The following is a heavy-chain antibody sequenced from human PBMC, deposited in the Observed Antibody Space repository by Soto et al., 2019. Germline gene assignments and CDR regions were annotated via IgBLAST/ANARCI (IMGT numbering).Heavy chain of an antibody. V-gene: IGHV3-23*01. D-gene: IGHD5-18*01. J-gene: IGHJ4*02. CDR1: GFTFSSYA. CDR2: ISGSGGST. Sequence: GGSLRLSCAASGFTFSSYAMSWVRQAPGKGLEWVSAISGSGGSTYYADSVKGRFTISRDNSKNTLYLQMNSLRAEDTAAYYCEKGTSGYSYGSNFDYWGQGTLVTVSS. CDR3: EKGTSGYSYGSNFDY.